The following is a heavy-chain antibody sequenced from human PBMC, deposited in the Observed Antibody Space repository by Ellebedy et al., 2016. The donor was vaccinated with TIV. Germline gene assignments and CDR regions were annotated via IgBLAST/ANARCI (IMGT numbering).Heavy chain of an antibody. J-gene: IGHJ4*02. CDR2: IYSDGGA. D-gene: IGHD1-1*01. V-gene: IGHV3-53*01. CDR3: ARATLYNRGDD. Sequence: GGSLRLSXAASGFTVSSNFMNWVRQAPGKGLEWVSIIYSDGGAYYAASVKGRFIISRDSSQNTLSLQMNSLRVEDTAVYYCARATLYNRGDDWGQGTLVTVSA. CDR1: GFTVSSNF.